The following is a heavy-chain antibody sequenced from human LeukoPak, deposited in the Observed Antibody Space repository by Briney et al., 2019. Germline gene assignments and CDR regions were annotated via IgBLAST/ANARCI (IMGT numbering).Heavy chain of an antibody. V-gene: IGHV3-11*01. CDR3: VRHAGRAGGQ. CDR2: ISGNGGDI. J-gene: IGHJ4*02. CDR1: GFSFGGHY. Sequence: GGSLRLSCAASGFSFGGHYMSWLRQAPGKGTEWISYISGNGGDIAYADSVKGRFTISRDNAKNSLHLQMNSLRVEDTAVYHCVRHAGRAGGQWGQGALIAVSS. D-gene: IGHD3-10*01.